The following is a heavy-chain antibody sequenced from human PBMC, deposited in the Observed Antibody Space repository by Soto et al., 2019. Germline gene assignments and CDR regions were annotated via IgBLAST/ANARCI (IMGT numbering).Heavy chain of an antibody. D-gene: IGHD3-16*02. CDR3: ARAEGDYIWGNYQDAFDI. J-gene: IGHJ3*02. CDR2: ISAYNGNT. Sequence: VRQAPGQGLEWMGWISAYNGNTNYAQKLQGRVTMTTDTSTSTAYMELRSLRSDDTAVYYCARAEGDYIWGNYQDAFDIWGQGAMVTVSS. V-gene: IGHV1-18*01.